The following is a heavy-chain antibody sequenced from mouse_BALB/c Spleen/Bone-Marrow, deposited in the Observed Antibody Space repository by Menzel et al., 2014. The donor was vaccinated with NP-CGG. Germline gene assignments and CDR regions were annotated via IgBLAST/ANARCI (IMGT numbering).Heavy chain of an antibody. CDR3: ARRGWDGYCDY. D-gene: IGHD4-1*01. CDR1: GFTFSSYY. J-gene: IGHJ2*01. V-gene: IGHV5-6-2*01. CDR2: INSNGGST. Sequence: EVQGVESGGGLVKLGGSLKLSCAASGFTFSSYYMSWVRQTPEKRLELVAAINSNGGSTYYPDTVKGRFTISRDNAKNTLYLQMSSLKSEDTALYYCARRGWDGYCDYWGQGTTLTVSS.